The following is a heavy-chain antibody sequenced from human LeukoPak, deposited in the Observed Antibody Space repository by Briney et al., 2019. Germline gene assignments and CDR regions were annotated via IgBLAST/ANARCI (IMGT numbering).Heavy chain of an antibody. CDR2: IYHSGST. CDR1: GGSISSYY. CDR3: ARVGLDDSSGDA. J-gene: IGHJ5*02. D-gene: IGHD3-22*01. V-gene: IGHV4-38-2*02. Sequence: SETLSLTCTVSGGSISSYYWSWIRQPPGKGLEWIGSIYHSGSTYYNPSLKSRVTISVDTSKNQFSLKLGSVTAADTAVYYCARVGLDDSSGDAWGQGTLVTVSS.